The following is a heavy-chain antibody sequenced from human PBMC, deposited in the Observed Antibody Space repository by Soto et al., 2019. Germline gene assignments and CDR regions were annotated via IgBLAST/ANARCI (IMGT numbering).Heavy chain of an antibody. D-gene: IGHD3-22*01. Sequence: SETLSLTCTVSGGSISSSSYYWGWIRQPPGKGLEWIGSIYYSGSTYYNPSLKSRVTISVDTSKNQFSLKLSSVTAAETAVYYCARHEVITMIVVVAGRLAGAFDIWGQGTMVTVSS. CDR3: ARHEVITMIVVVAGRLAGAFDI. CDR1: GGSISSSSYY. CDR2: IYYSGST. V-gene: IGHV4-39*01. J-gene: IGHJ3*02.